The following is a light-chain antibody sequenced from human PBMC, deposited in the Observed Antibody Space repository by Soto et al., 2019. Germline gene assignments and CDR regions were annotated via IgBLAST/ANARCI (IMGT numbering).Light chain of an antibody. V-gene: IGKV1-5*03. CDR1: QTISSW. J-gene: IGKJ1*01. CDR3: QHYNSYSEA. CDR2: KAS. Sequence: DIQMTQSPSTLSGSVGDRVTLTCRASQTISSWLAWYQQKPGKAPRLLIYKASTLKSGVPSRFSGSGSGTEFILTISSLQPDDFATYYCQHYNSYSEAFGQGTKVDI.